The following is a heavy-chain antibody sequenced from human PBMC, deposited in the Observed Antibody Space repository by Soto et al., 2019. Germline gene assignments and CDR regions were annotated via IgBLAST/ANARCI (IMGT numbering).Heavy chain of an antibody. CDR1: GFSLSTSGMC. Sequence: SGPTLVNPTQTLTLTCTFSGFSLSTSGMCVSWIRQPPGKALEWLARIDWDDDKYYSTSLKTRLTISKDTSKNQVVLTMTNRDLVDTATYYCARICSSSRSVDYWGQGTLVTVSS. CDR2: IDWDDDK. J-gene: IGHJ4*02. V-gene: IGHV2-70*11. D-gene: IGHD6-13*01. CDR3: ARICSSSRSVDY.